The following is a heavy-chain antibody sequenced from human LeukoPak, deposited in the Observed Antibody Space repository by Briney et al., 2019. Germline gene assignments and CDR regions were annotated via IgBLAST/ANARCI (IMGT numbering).Heavy chain of an antibody. CDR3: ARVLLVGSSTSCYTY. Sequence: GASVKVSCKASGYTFTGYYMHWMRQAPGQGLEWMGWINPNSGGTNYAQKFQGRVTMTRDTSISTAYMELSRLRSDDTAVYYCARVLLVGSSTSCYTYWGQGTLVTVSS. J-gene: IGHJ4*02. CDR1: GYTFTGYY. V-gene: IGHV1-2*02. CDR2: INPNSGGT. D-gene: IGHD2-2*02.